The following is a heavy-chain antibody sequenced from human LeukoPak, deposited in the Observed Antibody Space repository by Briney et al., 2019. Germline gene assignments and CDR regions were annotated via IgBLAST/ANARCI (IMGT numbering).Heavy chain of an antibody. D-gene: IGHD6-13*01. J-gene: IGHJ4*02. CDR2: ISAHDGGT. V-gene: IGHV1-18*01. CDR3: ARVPAAAGSEFDY. Sequence: ASVKVSCKASGYTFTSSGISWVRQAPGQGLEWMGWISAHDGGTSYAQKFQGRVTMTRDTSTSTVYMELSSLRSEDTAVYYCARVPAAAGSEFDYWGQGTLVTVSS. CDR1: GYTFTSSG.